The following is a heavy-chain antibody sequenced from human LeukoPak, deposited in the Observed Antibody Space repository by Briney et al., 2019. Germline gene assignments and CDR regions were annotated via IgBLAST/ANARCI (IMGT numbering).Heavy chain of an antibody. CDR2: INHSGST. V-gene: IGHV4-34*01. J-gene: IGHJ5*02. Sequence: SETLSLTCAVYGGSFSGYYWSWIRQPPGKGLEWIGEINHSGSTNYNPSLKSRVTISVDTSENQFSLKLSSVTAADTAVYYCARVGANNWFDPWGQGTLVTVSS. CDR1: GGSFSGYY. D-gene: IGHD3-16*01. CDR3: ARVGANNWFDP.